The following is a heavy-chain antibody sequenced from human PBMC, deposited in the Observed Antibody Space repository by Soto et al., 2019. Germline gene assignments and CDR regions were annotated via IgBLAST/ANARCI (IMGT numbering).Heavy chain of an antibody. Sequence: QVQLQQWGAGLLKPSETLSLTCAVHGGSFSDYYWNWIRQPPGKGLEWIGDINHSGSAKYNPSLNSRVTFSLDTSKNEFSLNLSSVTVADTAVYYCARGPRTVVLPGALSFFDNWGQGTLVTVSP. V-gene: IGHV4-34*02. CDR2: INHSGSA. J-gene: IGHJ4*02. CDR1: GGSFSDYY. CDR3: ARGPRTVVLPGALSFFDN. D-gene: IGHD2-2*01.